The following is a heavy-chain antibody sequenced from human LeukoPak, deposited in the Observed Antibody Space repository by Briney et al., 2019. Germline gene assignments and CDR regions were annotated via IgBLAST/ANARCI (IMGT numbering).Heavy chain of an antibody. V-gene: IGHV3-74*01. J-gene: IGHJ4*02. Sequence: SGGSLRLSCAASGFTFDDYAMSWVRQAPGKGLVWVSRINSVGSSTSYADSVKGRFTISRDNAKNTLYLQMNSLRAEDTAVYYCARERTSGWDAFDFWGQGTLVTVSS. CDR3: ARERTSGWDAFDF. CDR1: GFTFDDYA. CDR2: INSVGSST. D-gene: IGHD6-19*01.